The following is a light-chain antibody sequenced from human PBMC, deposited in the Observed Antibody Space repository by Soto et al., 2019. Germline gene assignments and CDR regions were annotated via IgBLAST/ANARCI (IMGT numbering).Light chain of an antibody. V-gene: IGLV1-47*01. J-gene: IGLJ1*01. CDR1: SSNIGSNY. CDR3: AAWDDSLSGSGV. Sequence: QSVLTQPPSASGTPGQRVTSSCSGSSSNIGSNYVYWYQQLPGTAPKLLIYRNNQRPSGVPDRFSGSKSGTSASLAISGLRSEDEADYYCAAWDDSLSGSGVFGTGTNVTV. CDR2: RNN.